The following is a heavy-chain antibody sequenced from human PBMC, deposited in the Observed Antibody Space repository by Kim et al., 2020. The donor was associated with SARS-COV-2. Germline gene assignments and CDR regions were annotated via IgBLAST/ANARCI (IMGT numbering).Heavy chain of an antibody. Sequence: SVKVSCKASGGTFSSYAISWVRQAPGQGLEWMGGIIPIFGTANYAQKFQGRVTITADESTSTAYMELSSLRSEDTAVYYCARVEDIVATMGGFDYWGQGTLVTVSS. V-gene: IGHV1-69*13. J-gene: IGHJ4*02. D-gene: IGHD5-12*01. CDR3: ARVEDIVATMGGFDY. CDR2: IIPIFGTA. CDR1: GGTFSSYA.